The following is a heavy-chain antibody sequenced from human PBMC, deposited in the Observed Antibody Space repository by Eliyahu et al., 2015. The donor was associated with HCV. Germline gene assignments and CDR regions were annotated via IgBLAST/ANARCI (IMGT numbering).Heavy chain of an antibody. V-gene: IGHV3-21*01. Sequence: EVQLVESGGGLVKPGGSLRLSCAASGFTFSSXSMXWVRQAPGKGLEWVSSISSSSSYIYYADSVKGRFTISRDNAKNSLYLQMNSLRAEDTAVYYCARWGDRGIVVVPAAMSGLDFDYWGQGTLVTVSS. CDR3: ARWGDRGIVVVPAAMSGLDFDY. CDR2: ISSSSSYI. CDR1: GFTFSSXS. D-gene: IGHD2-2*01. J-gene: IGHJ4*02.